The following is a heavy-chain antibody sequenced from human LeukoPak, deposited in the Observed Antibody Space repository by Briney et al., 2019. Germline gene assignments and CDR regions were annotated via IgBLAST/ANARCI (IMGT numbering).Heavy chain of an antibody. D-gene: IGHD3-3*01. J-gene: IGHJ4*02. CDR1: GGSISSSSYY. CDR2: INHSGST. V-gene: IGHV4-39*07. Sequence: PSETLSLTCTVSGGSISSSSYYWGWIRQPPGKGLEWIGEINHSGSTNYNPSLKSRVTISVDTSKNQFSLKLSSVTAADTAVYYCATSSPKYYDFWSGYSYPFDYWGQGTLVTVSS. CDR3: ATSSPKYYDFWSGYSYPFDY.